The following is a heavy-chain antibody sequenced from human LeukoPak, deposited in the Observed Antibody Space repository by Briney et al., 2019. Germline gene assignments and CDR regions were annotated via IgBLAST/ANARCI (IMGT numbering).Heavy chain of an antibody. V-gene: IGHV3-23*01. Sequence: QAGGSLRLSCAASGFTFSTYSMSWVRQAPGKGLEWVSSIRHTGDSTAYAASVKGRFTISRDNSKNTLYLQMNSLRAEDTAFYYCAKVLSDSHISHWYFDLWGRGTLVSVSA. D-gene: IGHD2-21*01. CDR3: AKVLSDSHISHWYFDL. CDR2: IRHTGDST. J-gene: IGHJ2*01. CDR1: GFTFSTYS.